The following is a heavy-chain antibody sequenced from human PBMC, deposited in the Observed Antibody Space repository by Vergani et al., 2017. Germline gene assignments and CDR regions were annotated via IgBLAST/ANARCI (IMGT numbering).Heavy chain of an antibody. J-gene: IGHJ4*02. Sequence: QLQLQESGPGLVKPSETLSLTCTVSGGSISSSSHYWGWIRPPPGKGLEWIGSIYYSGSTYYNPSLKSRVTISVDTSKNQLSLKLSSVTAADTAVYYCARDYDSSGYHDYWGQGTLVTVSS. CDR2: IYYSGST. D-gene: IGHD3-22*01. V-gene: IGHV4-39*07. CDR3: ARDYDSSGYHDY. CDR1: GGSISSSSHY.